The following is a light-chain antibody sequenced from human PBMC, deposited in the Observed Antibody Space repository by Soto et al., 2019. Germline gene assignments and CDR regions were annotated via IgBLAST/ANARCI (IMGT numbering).Light chain of an antibody. Sequence: QSALTQPASVSGSPGQSITISCNGTSSDVGGYNYVSWYQQHPGKAPKLMIYDVSNRPSGVSNRFSGSKSGNTASLTISGLQAEDEADYYCSSYTSSSFYVFGTGTKVTVL. V-gene: IGLV2-14*01. CDR2: DVS. J-gene: IGLJ1*01. CDR1: SSDVGGYNY. CDR3: SSYTSSSFYV.